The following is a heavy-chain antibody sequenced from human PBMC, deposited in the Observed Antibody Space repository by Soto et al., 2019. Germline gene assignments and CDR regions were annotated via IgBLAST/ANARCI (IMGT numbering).Heavy chain of an antibody. J-gene: IGHJ6*02. Sequence: QVQLVESGGGVVQPGRSLRLSCAASGFTFSSYAMHWVRQAPGKGLEWVAVISYDGSNKYYADSVKGRFTISRDNSKNTLYLQMYSLRAEDTAVYYCARAMGGLYYYYYGMDVWGQGTTVTVSS. D-gene: IGHD1-26*01. CDR2: ISYDGSNK. CDR1: GFTFSSYA. V-gene: IGHV3-30-3*01. CDR3: ARAMGGLYYYYYGMDV.